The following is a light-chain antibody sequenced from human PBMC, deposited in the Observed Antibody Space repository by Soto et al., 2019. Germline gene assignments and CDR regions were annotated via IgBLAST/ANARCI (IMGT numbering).Light chain of an antibody. CDR1: SSDVGGYNY. J-gene: IGLJ1*01. V-gene: IGLV2-8*01. Sequence: QSALTQPPSASGSPGQSVTISCTGTSSDVGGYNYVSWYQQHPGKAPKLMIYEASKRPSGVPDRFSGSKSGSTASLTVSGLQAEDEADYYCSSYAGSHNLGHVFGTGTKVTVL. CDR2: EAS. CDR3: SSYAGSHNLGHV.